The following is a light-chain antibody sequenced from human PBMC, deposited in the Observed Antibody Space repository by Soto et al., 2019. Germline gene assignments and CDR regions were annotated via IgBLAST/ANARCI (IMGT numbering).Light chain of an antibody. V-gene: IGKV3-11*01. CDR3: QQHRNWPPWT. J-gene: IGKJ1*01. Sequence: EVVLTQSPATLSLSPGERATLSCRASENVRTFVDWYQQKPGQAPRLLIHGASNRATGIPARFSGSGSGTDFTLTISNLEPEAFEVYYCQQHRNWPPWTSGQGTKVDIK. CDR2: GAS. CDR1: ENVRTF.